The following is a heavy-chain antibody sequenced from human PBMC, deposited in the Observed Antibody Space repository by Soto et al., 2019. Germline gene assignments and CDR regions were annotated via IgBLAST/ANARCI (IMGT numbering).Heavy chain of an antibody. CDR3: ARGQRNIVVVVAASYFNWFDP. Sequence: SETLSLTCAVYGGSFSGYYWSWIRQPPGKGLEWIGEINHSGSTNYNPSLKSRVTISVDTSKNQFSLKLSSVTAADTAVYYCARGQRNIVVVVAASYFNWFDPWGQGTLVTVS. D-gene: IGHD2-15*01. J-gene: IGHJ5*02. CDR1: GGSFSGYY. V-gene: IGHV4-34*01. CDR2: INHSGST.